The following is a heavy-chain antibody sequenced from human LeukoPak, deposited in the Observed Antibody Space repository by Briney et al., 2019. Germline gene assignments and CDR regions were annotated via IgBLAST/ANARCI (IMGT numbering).Heavy chain of an antibody. Sequence: PGGSLRLSCAASGFTFRGYAMSWVRQAPGKGLEWVSAISGSGDSTYYADSVKGRFTISRDNSKNTLYVQMNNLRAEDTAVYYCAKTIGISPMTTVTAFGYWGQGTLVTVSS. CDR2: ISGSGDST. CDR3: AKTIGISPMTTVTAFGY. D-gene: IGHD4-17*01. V-gene: IGHV3-23*01. CDR1: GFTFRGYA. J-gene: IGHJ4*02.